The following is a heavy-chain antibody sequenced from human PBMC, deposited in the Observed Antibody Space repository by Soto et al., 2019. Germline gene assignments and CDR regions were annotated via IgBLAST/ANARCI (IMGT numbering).Heavy chain of an antibody. CDR1: RVAFSKFI. D-gene: IGHD6-19*01. J-gene: IGHJ6*02. Sequence: SVKVSCKASRVAFSKFIVTWVRQAPGLGLEWVGGIIPVFGTANYAQKFQGRVTITADESTSTSYMEVNNLRSEDTAVYYCAKVRYSSPMGYYYGMDVWGQGTTVTVSS. V-gene: IGHV1-69*13. CDR2: IIPVFGTA. CDR3: AKVRYSSPMGYYYGMDV.